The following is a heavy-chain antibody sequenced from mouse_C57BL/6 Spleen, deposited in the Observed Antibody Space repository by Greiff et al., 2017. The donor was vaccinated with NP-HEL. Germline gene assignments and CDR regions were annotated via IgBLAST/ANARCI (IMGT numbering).Heavy chain of an antibody. Sequence: EVKLEESGGGLVQPGGSLKLSCAASGFTFSDYGMAWVRQAPRKGPEWVAFISNLAYSIYYADTVTGRFTISRENAKNTLYLEMSSLRSEDTAMYYCARPSGSSYVGYFDVWGTGTTVTVSS. D-gene: IGHD1-1*01. CDR1: GFTFSDYG. V-gene: IGHV5-15*04. CDR3: ARPSGSSYVGYFDV. J-gene: IGHJ1*03. CDR2: ISNLAYSI.